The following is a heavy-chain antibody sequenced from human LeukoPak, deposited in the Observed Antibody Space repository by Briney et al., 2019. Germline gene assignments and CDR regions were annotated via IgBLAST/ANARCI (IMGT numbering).Heavy chain of an antibody. CDR2: INPNSGGT. CDR1: GYTFTGYY. Sequence: ASAKVSCKASGYTFTGYYMHWVRQAPGQGLEWMGWINPNSGGTNYAQKLQGRVTMTTDTSTSTAYMELRSLRSDDTAVYYCARVPLGGSYFVAFDIWGQGTMVTVSS. J-gene: IGHJ3*02. V-gene: IGHV1-2*02. CDR3: ARVPLGGSYFVAFDI. D-gene: IGHD1-26*01.